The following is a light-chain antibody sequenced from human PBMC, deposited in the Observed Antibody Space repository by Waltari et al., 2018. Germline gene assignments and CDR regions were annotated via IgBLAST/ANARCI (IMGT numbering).Light chain of an antibody. CDR1: QSVSSY. J-gene: IGKJ5*01. CDR2: GAS. Sequence: EIVLTQSPPTLSLSPGERATLPCRASQSVSSYLVWYQQKPGQTPRLLISGASNRATGIPARFSGSGSGTDFTLTISSLESEDFAVYYCHQRSNWPITFGQGTRLEIK. CDR3: HQRSNWPIT. V-gene: IGKV3-11*01.